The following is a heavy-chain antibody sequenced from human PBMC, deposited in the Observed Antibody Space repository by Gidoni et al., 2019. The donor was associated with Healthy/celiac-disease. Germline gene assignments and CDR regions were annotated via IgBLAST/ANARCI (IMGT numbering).Heavy chain of an antibody. J-gene: IGHJ3*02. Sequence: QVQLVESGGGVVQPGRSLRLSCAASGFTFSRYGMHWVRQAPGKGLEWVAVIWYDGSNKYYADSVKGRFTISRDNSTNTLYLQMNSLRAEDTAVYYCARDGMRPGLGGLEERGFDIWGQGTMVTVSS. D-gene: IGHD1-1*01. CDR2: IWYDGSNK. CDR1: GFTFSRYG. V-gene: IGHV3-33*01. CDR3: ARDGMRPGLGGLEERGFDI.